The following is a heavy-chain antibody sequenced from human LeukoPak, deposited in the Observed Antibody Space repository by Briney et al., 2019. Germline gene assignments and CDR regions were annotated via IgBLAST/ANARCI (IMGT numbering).Heavy chain of an antibody. CDR2: IKTKSEGGTT. V-gene: IGHV3-15*01. Sequence: GGSLRLSCTASGFTFSNAGMNWVRQAPGKGLEWVGRIKTKSEGGTTDYAAPAKGRFTISRDDSKSIAYLQMNSLKTEDTAVYYCTRDLVVVVPAAHYYYYYMDVWGKGTTVTVSS. J-gene: IGHJ6*03. CDR3: TRDLVVVVPAAHYYYYYMDV. CDR1: GFTFSNAG. D-gene: IGHD2-2*01.